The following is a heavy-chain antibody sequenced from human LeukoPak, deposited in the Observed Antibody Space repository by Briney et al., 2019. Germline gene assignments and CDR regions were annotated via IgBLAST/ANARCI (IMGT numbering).Heavy chain of an antibody. D-gene: IGHD3-16*01. J-gene: IGHJ4*02. V-gene: IGHV3-7*05. CDR3: ARGGGRHVEY. CDR2: IKEDGSEK. CDR1: GFTFCSYW. Sequence: GGSLSLSCAASGFTFCSYWMSWVRQAPGKGLEWVANIKEDGSEKNYVDSVKGRFTISRDNAKNSLYLQMNILRAEDTAVYYCARGGGRHVEYWGQRNLVTVSS.